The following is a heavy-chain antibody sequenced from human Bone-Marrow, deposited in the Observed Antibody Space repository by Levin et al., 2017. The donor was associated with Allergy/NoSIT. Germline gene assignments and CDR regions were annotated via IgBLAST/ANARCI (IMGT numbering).Heavy chain of an antibody. Sequence: SETLSLTCTVSGGSISSSSYYWGWIRQPPGKGLEWIGSIYYSGSTYYNPSLKSRVTISVDTSKNQFSLKLSSVTAADTAVYYCASRYCTNGVCRLFDYWGQGTLVTVSS. J-gene: IGHJ4*02. CDR2: IYYSGST. V-gene: IGHV4-39*01. CDR1: GGSISSSSYY. D-gene: IGHD2-8*01. CDR3: ASRYCTNGVCRLFDY.